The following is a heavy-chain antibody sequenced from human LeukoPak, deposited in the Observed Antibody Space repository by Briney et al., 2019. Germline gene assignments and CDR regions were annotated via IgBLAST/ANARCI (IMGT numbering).Heavy chain of an antibody. J-gene: IGHJ4*02. CDR1: GFTFSSYG. CDR3: ARELVPAAILLSNWNKTPLGY. CDR2: IWYDGSNK. Sequence: GGSLRLSCAASGFTFSSYGMHWVRQAPGKGLEWVAVIWYDGSNKYYADSVKGRFTISRDNSKNTLYLQMNSLRAEDTAVYYCARELVPAAILLSNWNKTPLGYWGQGTLVTVSS. D-gene: IGHD2-2*02. V-gene: IGHV3-33*01.